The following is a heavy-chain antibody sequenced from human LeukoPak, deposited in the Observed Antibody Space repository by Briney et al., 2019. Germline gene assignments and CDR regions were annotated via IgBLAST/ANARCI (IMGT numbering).Heavy chain of an antibody. D-gene: IGHD2-15*01. CDR3: ARGDCSGGSCYLSLTTIDY. J-gene: IGHJ4*02. Sequence: GGSLRLSCAASGFTFNNYNMNWVRQAPGKGLEWVSSISSSSSYIYYADSVKGRFTISRDNAKNSLYLQMNSLRAEDTAVYYCARGDCSGGSCYLSLTTIDYWGQGTLVTVSS. CDR2: ISSSSSYI. V-gene: IGHV3-21*01. CDR1: GFTFNNYN.